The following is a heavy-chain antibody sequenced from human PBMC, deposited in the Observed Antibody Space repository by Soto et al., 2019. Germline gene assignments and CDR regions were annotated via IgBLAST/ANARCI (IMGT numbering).Heavy chain of an antibody. D-gene: IGHD3-22*01. J-gene: IGHJ3*01. CDR2: ISSSGNP. V-gene: IGHV4-31*03. CDR1: GGSINSGNYY. Sequence: PSETLSLTCTVSGGSINSGNYYWSWIRQHPGKGLEWIGCISSSGNPFYKPSLKSRLTISLDPSENQFSLKLGSVTDADTALYYCARGVEPITLVVTAFDVWGQGTRVTVSS. CDR3: ARGVEPITLVVTAFDV.